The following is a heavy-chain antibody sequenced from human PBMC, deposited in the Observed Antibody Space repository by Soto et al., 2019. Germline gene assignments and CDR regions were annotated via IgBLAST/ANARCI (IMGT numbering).Heavy chain of an antibody. CDR1: GYTFTAYY. CDR3: ARGDFDSSANYYAGWFDP. D-gene: IGHD3-22*01. Sequence: QVQLVQSGAEVKKPGASVKVSCKASGYTFTAYYMHWLRQAPGQGLEWMGRINPNSGGTKDAQKFQGRVTMTNDTSISTAYMELSRLGSDDTAVYYCARGDFDSSANYYAGWFDPWGQGTLVTVSS. J-gene: IGHJ5*02. V-gene: IGHV1-2*06. CDR2: INPNSGGT.